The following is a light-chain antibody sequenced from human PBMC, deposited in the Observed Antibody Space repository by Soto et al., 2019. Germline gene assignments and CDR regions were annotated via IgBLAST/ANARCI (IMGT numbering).Light chain of an antibody. V-gene: IGKV3-20*01. Sequence: EIVLTQSPGTLSLSPGERATLSWRASQSVSNNYLAWYQQKPGQAPRLLIYGASNSATGIPDRFSGSGSGTDFTLTISRLEPEDFAVYYCQQYGSSGTFGQGTKVDIK. J-gene: IGKJ1*01. CDR3: QQYGSSGT. CDR1: QSVSNNY. CDR2: GAS.